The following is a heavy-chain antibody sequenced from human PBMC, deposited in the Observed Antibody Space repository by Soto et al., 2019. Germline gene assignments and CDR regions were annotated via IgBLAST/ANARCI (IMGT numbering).Heavy chain of an antibody. V-gene: IGHV3-21*01. CDR1: GFTFSSYS. D-gene: IGHD2-2*01. Sequence: EVQLVESGGGLVKPGGSLRLSCAASGFTFSSYSMNWVRQAPGKGLEWVSSISSSSSYIYYADSVKGRFTISRDNTKNSLYLKMNSPRAEDTAVYYCELQGIIGSSTSCYWGPFDYWGQGTLVTVSS. CDR2: ISSSSSYI. J-gene: IGHJ4*02. CDR3: ELQGIIGSSTSCYWGPFDY.